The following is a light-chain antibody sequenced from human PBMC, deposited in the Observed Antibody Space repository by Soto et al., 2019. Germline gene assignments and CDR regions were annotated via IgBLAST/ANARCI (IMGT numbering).Light chain of an antibody. CDR2: DAS. CDR3: QQLKSYPIT. Sequence: DIQLTQSPSFLSASVRDRVIITYRASQVISSDLAWYQQKAGKAPKLLIYDASSLQRGVPLRFSGRGSGTEFTLTISSLQPEDFATYYCQQLKSYPITFGQGTRLEIK. V-gene: IGKV1-9*01. J-gene: IGKJ5*01. CDR1: QVISSD.